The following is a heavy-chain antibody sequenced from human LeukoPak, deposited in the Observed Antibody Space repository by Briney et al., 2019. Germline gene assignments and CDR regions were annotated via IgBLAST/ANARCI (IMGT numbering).Heavy chain of an antibody. D-gene: IGHD2-15*01. CDR2: INHSGST. Sequence: SQTLSLTCTVSGGSISSGDYYWSWLRQPPGTGLEWIGEINHSGSTNYNPSLKSRVTISVDTSKSQFSLKLSSVTAADTAVYYCARGGPRYCSGGSCYFGYWGQGTLVTVSS. CDR1: GGSISSGDYY. V-gene: IGHV4-30-2*01. CDR3: ARGGPRYCSGGSCYFGY. J-gene: IGHJ4*02.